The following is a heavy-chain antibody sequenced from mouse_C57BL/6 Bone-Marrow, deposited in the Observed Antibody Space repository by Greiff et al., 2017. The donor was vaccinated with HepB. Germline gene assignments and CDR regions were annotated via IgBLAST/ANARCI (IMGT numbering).Heavy chain of an antibody. J-gene: IGHJ3*01. Sequence: DVHLVESGGGLVQPKGSLKLSCAASGFSFNTYAMNWVRQAPGKGLEWVARIRSKSNNYATYYADSVKDRFTISRDDSESMLYLQMNNLKTEDTAMYYCVRADGYSFAYWGQGTLVTVSA. CDR1: GFSFNTYA. D-gene: IGHD2-3*01. CDR3: VRADGYSFAY. CDR2: IRSKSNNYAT. V-gene: IGHV10-1*01.